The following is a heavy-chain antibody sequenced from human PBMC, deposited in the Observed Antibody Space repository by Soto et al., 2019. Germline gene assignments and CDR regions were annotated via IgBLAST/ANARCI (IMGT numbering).Heavy chain of an antibody. CDR3: ARXGXSSWYVY. D-gene: IGHD6-13*01. Sequence: QVQLVQSGAEVKKPGASVKVSCKASGYIFTTYAMHWVRQAPGQRLEWMGWINGGNGNTKYSQKFQGRVTITRDTSASTAYMDLSSLRSEDTAVYXXARXGXSSWYVYWGQGTLVTVSS. CDR2: INGGNGNT. CDR1: GYIFTTYA. J-gene: IGHJ4*02. V-gene: IGHV1-3*01.